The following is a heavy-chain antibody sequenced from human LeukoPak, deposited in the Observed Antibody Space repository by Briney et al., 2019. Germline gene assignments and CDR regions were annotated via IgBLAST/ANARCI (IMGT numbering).Heavy chain of an antibody. CDR3: ARAFGY. CDR1: GFTVSSYN. Sequence: GGSLRLSCAASGFTVSSYNMNWVRQAPGKGLEWVSFISSSSGTIYYADSVKGRFTISRDNAKNSLYLQMNSLRPEDTAVYYCARAFGYWGRGTLVTVSS. CDR2: ISSSSGTI. J-gene: IGHJ4*02. V-gene: IGHV3-48*01.